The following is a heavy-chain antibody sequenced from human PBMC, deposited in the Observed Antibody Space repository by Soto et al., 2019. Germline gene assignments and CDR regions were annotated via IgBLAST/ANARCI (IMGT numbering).Heavy chain of an antibody. CDR3: ATSVYNWDDGFFDY. V-gene: IGHV3-30*03. Sequence: QVQLVESGGGMVQPGRSLRLSCAASGFTFSSYGMHWVRQAPGKGLEWVSVISYDGINKYYADFVKGCFTISRDNSKNTLYLQMNSLRAEDTAVYYCATSVYNWDDGFFDYWGQGTLVTVSS. J-gene: IGHJ4*02. CDR1: GFTFSSYG. CDR2: ISYDGINK. D-gene: IGHD1-1*01.